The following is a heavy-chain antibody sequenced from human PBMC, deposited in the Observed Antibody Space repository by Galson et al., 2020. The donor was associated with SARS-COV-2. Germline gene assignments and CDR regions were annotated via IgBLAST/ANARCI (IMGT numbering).Heavy chain of an antibody. V-gene: IGHV3-23*01. D-gene: IGHD3-10*01. CDR1: GFTFSSYA. CDR2: ISGSGGST. CDR3: AKSPGGITMVRGVISLDAFDI. Sequence: GGSLRLSCAASGFTFSSYAMSWVRQAPGKGLEWVSAISGSGGSTYYADSVKGRFTISRDNSKNTLYLQMNSLRAEDTAVYYCAKSPGGITMVRGVISLDAFDIWGQGTMVTVSS. J-gene: IGHJ3*02.